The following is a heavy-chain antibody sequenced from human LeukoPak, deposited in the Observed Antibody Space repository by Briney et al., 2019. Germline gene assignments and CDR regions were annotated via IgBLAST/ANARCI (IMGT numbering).Heavy chain of an antibody. Sequence: SETLSLTCTVSGGSISSYYWNWIRQPAGKGLEWIGRIYSSGSTNYNSSLKSRVIMSVDTSKNQLSLKLSSVTAADTAVYYCARTKGGYEFLLDYWGQGTLVTVSS. CDR2: IYSSGST. D-gene: IGHD5-12*01. V-gene: IGHV4-4*07. CDR3: ARTKGGYEFLLDY. CDR1: GGSISSYY. J-gene: IGHJ4*02.